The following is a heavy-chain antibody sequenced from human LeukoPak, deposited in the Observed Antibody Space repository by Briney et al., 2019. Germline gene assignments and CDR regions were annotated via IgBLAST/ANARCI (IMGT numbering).Heavy chain of an antibody. D-gene: IGHD3-10*01. V-gene: IGHV4-31*03. CDR1: GGSISSGGYY. Sequence: SQTLSLTCTVSGGSISSGGYYWSWIRQHPGKGLEWVGYISHSGSTNYNPSLKSRVTMSVDTSKNQFSLKLSSVTAADTAVYYCARVKGREGSTVIIDYWGQGTLVTVSS. CDR2: ISHSGST. CDR3: ARVKGREGSTVIIDY. J-gene: IGHJ4*02.